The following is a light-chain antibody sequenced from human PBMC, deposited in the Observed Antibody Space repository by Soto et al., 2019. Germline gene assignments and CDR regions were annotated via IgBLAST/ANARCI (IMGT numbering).Light chain of an antibody. CDR1: SGSIARGY. V-gene: IGLV6-57*02. J-gene: IGLJ1*01. CDR2: DDD. CDR3: QSYDSSLSGYV. Sequence: NFMLTQPHSVSESPGKTVTISCSGSSGSIARGYVQWYQQRPGSAPTTVIYDDDQRPSGVPDRFSGSNSGTSASLAITGLQAEDEADYYCQSYDSSLSGYVFGTGTKVTVL.